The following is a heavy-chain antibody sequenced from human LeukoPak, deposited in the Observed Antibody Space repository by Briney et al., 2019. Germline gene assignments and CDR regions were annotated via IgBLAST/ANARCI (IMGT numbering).Heavy chain of an antibody. D-gene: IGHD2-8*01. CDR3: AKGYCTNGLCYLDY. CDR2: ISSSSSYK. CDR1: GFTFSSYS. J-gene: IGHJ4*02. Sequence: PGGSLRLSCAASGFTFSSYSLNWVRQAPGKGLEWVSSISSSSSYKYYADSAKGRFTISRDNAKNSLYLQMNSLRAEDTAVYYCAKGYCTNGLCYLDYWGQGTLVTVSS. V-gene: IGHV3-21*01.